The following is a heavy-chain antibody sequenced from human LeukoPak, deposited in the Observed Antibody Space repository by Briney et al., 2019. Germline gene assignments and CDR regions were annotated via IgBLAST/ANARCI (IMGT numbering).Heavy chain of an antibody. V-gene: IGHV1-24*01. D-gene: IGHD6-19*01. CDR2: FDPEDGET. CDR3: ATGRRDSSGPIPGHGEEYYFDY. CDR1: GYTLTELS. J-gene: IGHJ4*02. Sequence: ASVKVSCKVSGYTLTELSMHWVRQAPGKGLEWMGGFDPEDGETIYAQKFQGRVTMTEDTSTDTAYMELSSPRSEDTAVYYCATGRRDSSGPIPGHGEEYYFDYWGQGTLVTVSS.